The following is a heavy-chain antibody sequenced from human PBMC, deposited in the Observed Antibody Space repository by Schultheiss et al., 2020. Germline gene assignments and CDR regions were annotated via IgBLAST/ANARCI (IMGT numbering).Heavy chain of an antibody. CDR1: GFTFDDYA. CDR3: ARQVYIGGGVDY. J-gene: IGHJ4*02. V-gene: IGHV3-9*01. CDR2: ISWNSGSI. D-gene: IGHD3-10*01. Sequence: GGSLRLSCAASGFTFDDYAMHWVRQAPGKGLEWVSGISWNSGSIGYADSVKGRFTISRENAKNSLYLQMNSLRAGDTAVYYCARQVYIGGGVDYWGQGTLVTVS.